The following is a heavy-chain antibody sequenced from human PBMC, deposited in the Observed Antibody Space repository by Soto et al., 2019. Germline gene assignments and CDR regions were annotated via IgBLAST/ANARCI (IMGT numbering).Heavy chain of an antibody. Sequence: PGGSLRLSCAASGFTFSSYSMNCFRQAPGKGLEWVSSISSSSSYIYYADSVKGRFTISRDNAKNSLYLQMNSLRAEDTAVYYCARDRGLLYSPASYWGQGTLITVSS. CDR2: ISSSSSYI. CDR1: GFTFSSYS. CDR3: ARDRGLLYSPASY. D-gene: IGHD2-8*01. J-gene: IGHJ4*02. V-gene: IGHV3-21*01.